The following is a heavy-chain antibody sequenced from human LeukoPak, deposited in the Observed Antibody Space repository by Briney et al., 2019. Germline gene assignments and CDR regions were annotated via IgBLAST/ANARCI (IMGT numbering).Heavy chain of an antibody. J-gene: IGHJ4*02. CDR3: AKDAATFRPYSVVRGAPTDY. CDR1: GFTFSSYA. D-gene: IGHD3-10*01. CDR2: ISGSGGST. Sequence: GGSLRLSCAASGFTFSSYAMSWVRQAPGKGLEWVSAISGSGGSTYYADSVKGRFTISRDNSKNTLYLQMNSLRAEDTAVYYCAKDAATFRPYSVVRGAPTDYWGQGTLVTASS. V-gene: IGHV3-23*01.